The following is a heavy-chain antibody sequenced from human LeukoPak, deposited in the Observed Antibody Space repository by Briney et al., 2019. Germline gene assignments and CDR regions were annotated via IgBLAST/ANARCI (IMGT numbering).Heavy chain of an antibody. CDR2: IYPGDSDT. V-gene: IGHV5-51*01. CDR1: GYSFTSYW. Sequence: GESLKISCKGSGYSFTSYWLGWVRQMPGKGLEWMGIIYPGDSDTRYSPSFQGQVTISADKSISTAYLQWSSLKASDTAMYYCAIGYCSSTSCFGVGAFDIWGQGTMVTVSS. CDR3: AIGYCSSTSCFGVGAFDI. D-gene: IGHD2-2*01. J-gene: IGHJ3*02.